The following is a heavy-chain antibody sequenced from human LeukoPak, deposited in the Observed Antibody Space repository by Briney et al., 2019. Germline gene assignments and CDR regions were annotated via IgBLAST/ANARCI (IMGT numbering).Heavy chain of an antibody. Sequence: GESLKISCKGSGYSFTSYWIGWVRQMPRKGLEWMGIIYPGDSDTRYSLSFQGLVTISADKSISTAYLQWSSLKASDTAMYYCARHRRTIVGATHPDYWGQGTLVTVSS. CDR2: IYPGDSDT. V-gene: IGHV5-51*01. D-gene: IGHD1-26*01. J-gene: IGHJ4*02. CDR3: ARHRRTIVGATHPDY. CDR1: GYSFTSYW.